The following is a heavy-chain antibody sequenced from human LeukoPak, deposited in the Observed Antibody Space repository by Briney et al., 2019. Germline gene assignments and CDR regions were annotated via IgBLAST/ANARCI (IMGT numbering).Heavy chain of an antibody. V-gene: IGHV1-8*01. J-gene: IGHJ5*02. CDR2: MNPNSGNT. Sequence: ASVKVSCKASGYTFTSYDINRVRQATGQGLEWMGWMNPNSGNTGYAQKFQGRVTMTRNISISTAYMELSSLRSEDTAVYYCARGNRGDDFWNAWGQGTLVTVSS. CDR1: GYTFTSYD. CDR3: ARGNRGDDFWNA. D-gene: IGHD3-3*01.